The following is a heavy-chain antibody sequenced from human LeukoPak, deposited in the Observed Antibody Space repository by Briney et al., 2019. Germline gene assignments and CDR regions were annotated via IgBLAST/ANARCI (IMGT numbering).Heavy chain of an antibody. CDR2: ISSSSSYT. D-gene: IGHD6-13*01. J-gene: IGHJ4*02. CDR1: GFTLSDYY. Sequence: GGSLRLSCAASGFTLSDYYMRWIRQAPGKGLEWVSYISSSSSYTKYADSVKGRFTISIDNAKNSLYLQMSRLRAEDTAVYYCARVRYSSSSRYFDYWGEGTPVTVSS. CDR3: ARVRYSSSSRYFDY. V-gene: IGHV3-11*05.